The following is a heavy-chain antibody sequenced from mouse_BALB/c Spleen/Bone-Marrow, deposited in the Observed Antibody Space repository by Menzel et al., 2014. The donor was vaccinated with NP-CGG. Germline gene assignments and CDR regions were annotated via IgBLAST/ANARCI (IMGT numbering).Heavy chain of an antibody. CDR2: ISTYYGDA. D-gene: IGHD1-1*01. J-gene: IGHJ4*01. CDR1: GYTFTDYA. Sequence: QVQLKQSGAELVRPGVSVKISCKGSGYTFTDYAMHWVKQSHARSLEWIGVISTYYGDASYNQKFKGKATMTVDKSSSTAYMELARPTSEDSAIYYCARWRYYGSSYVSYYAMDYWGQGTSVTVSS. V-gene: IGHV1S137*01. CDR3: ARWRYYGSSYVSYYAMDY.